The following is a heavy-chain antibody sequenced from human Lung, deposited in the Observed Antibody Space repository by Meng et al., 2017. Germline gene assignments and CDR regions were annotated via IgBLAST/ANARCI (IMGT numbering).Heavy chain of an antibody. V-gene: IGHV3-74*01. CDR3: TNDRLNH. Sequence: EGQLVEFGGGLVPPGGSLRLSCAAPRFTFTDHWMHWVRQGPGKGLVWVSRINRDGTKPTYADSVKGRFTISRDNAKNTLYLQMNNLRAEDTAFYYCTNDRLNHWGQGALVTVSS. CDR1: RFTFTDHW. J-gene: IGHJ1*01. CDR2: INRDGTKP. D-gene: IGHD1-1*01.